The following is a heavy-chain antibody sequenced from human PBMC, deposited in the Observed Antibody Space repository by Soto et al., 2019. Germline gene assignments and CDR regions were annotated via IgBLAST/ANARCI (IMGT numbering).Heavy chain of an antibody. CDR2: IYWNGIE. CDR1: GFSLTTSGEA. V-gene: IGHV2-5*01. CDR3: AHGDPLDFHF. Sequence: QITLRESGPALVKPTQTLTLTCTFSGFSLTTSGEAVGWIRQPPGKALEWLALIYWNGIERYSPSLKSRLSITKDNSKNHVVLTMANMDPVDTATYYCAHGDPLDFHFWGQGTLVTVSP. J-gene: IGHJ4*02. D-gene: IGHD3-10*01.